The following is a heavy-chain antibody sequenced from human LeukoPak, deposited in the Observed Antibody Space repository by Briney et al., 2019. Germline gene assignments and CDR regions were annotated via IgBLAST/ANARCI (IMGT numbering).Heavy chain of an antibody. CDR1: GGSISSGGYY. J-gene: IGHJ6*04. Sequence: PSETLSLTCTVSGGSISSGGYYWSWIRQPPGKGLEWIGYIFNTGITSYNPSLNSRVIISVDTSKNQFSLKIYSVTAADTAVYYCARNFPGRTEDVWGKGTTVTVSS. CDR3: ARNFPGRTEDV. V-gene: IGHV4-61*08. CDR2: IFNTGIT.